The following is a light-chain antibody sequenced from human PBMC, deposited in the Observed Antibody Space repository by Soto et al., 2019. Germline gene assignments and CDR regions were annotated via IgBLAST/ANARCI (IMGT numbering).Light chain of an antibody. J-gene: IGKJ4*01. CDR2: AAS. CDR3: QKYEGVPLT. CDR1: QNIDIS. Sequence: DIQMTQSPSTLSASVGDRVTITCRASQNIDISLAWFQQRPGQAPKVLIYAASGLASGVPSRFSGSGSGTEFTLTISSLQPEDVASYYCQKYEGVPLTFGGGTKVDIK. V-gene: IGKV1-5*01.